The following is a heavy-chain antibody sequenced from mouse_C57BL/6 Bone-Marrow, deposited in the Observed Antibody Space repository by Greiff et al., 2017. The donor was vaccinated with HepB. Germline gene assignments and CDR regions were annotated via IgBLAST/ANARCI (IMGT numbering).Heavy chain of an antibody. Sequence: EVMFVESGGGLVKPGGSLKLSCAASGFTFSSYAMSWVRQTPEKRLEWVATISDGGSYTYYPDNVKGRFTISRDNAKNNLYLQMSHLKSEDTAMYYCARGGPTIVTTWYFDVWGTGTTVTVSS. CDR1: GFTFSSYA. CDR3: ARGGPTIVTTWYFDV. CDR2: ISDGGSYT. V-gene: IGHV5-4*03. J-gene: IGHJ1*03. D-gene: IGHD2-5*01.